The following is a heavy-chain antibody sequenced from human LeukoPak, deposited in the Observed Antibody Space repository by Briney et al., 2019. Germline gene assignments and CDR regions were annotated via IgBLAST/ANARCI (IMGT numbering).Heavy chain of an antibody. CDR2: INHSGST. CDR1: GGSFSGYY. Sequence: SETLSLTCAVYGGSFSGYYWSWIRQPPGKGLEWIGEINHSGSTNYNPSLKSRVTISVDTSKNQFSLKLSSVTAADTAVYYCARDPTFSSGLNRFDPWGQGTLVTVSS. CDR3: ARDPTFSSGLNRFDP. D-gene: IGHD6-19*01. V-gene: IGHV4-34*01. J-gene: IGHJ5*02.